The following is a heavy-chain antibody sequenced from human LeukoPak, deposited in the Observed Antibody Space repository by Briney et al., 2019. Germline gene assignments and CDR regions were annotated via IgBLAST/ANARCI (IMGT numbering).Heavy chain of an antibody. CDR3: ARDRIAVRPNWFDP. Sequence: GAPVKVSCKGSGYTFNTYGITWVRQAPGQGPGWMGWISAYNGNTKYARNLQDRLTMTTDTSTTTAYMELRSLSSDDTAVYYCARDRIAVRPNWFDPWGQGTLVTVSS. D-gene: IGHD6-6*01. CDR1: GYTFNTYG. V-gene: IGHV1-18*01. J-gene: IGHJ5*02. CDR2: ISAYNGNT.